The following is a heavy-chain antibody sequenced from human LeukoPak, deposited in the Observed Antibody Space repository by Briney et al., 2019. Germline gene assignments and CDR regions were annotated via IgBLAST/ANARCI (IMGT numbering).Heavy chain of an antibody. CDR1: GGSISSYY. CDR3: ARDSSGWNY. V-gene: IGHV4-59*01. CDR2: IYYSGST. D-gene: IGHD6-19*01. Sequence: KPSETLSHTCTVSGGSISSYYWSWIRQPPGKGLEWIGYIYYSGSTNYNPSLKSRVTISVDTSKNQFSLKLSSVTAADTAVYYCARDSSGWNYWGQGTLVTVSS. J-gene: IGHJ4*02.